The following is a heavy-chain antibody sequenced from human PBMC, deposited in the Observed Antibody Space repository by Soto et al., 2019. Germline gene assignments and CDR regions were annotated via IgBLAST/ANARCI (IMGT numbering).Heavy chain of an antibody. CDR3: ARGPLYDLESGMYWYFDL. V-gene: IGHV1-69*01. CDR2: IIPIFGTT. D-gene: IGHD1-26*01. J-gene: IGHJ2*01. Sequence: QVQLVQSGAEVRKSGSSVKVSCKLSGASFDSYTITWVRQAPGQGLEWMGGIIPIFGTTNYAQKFQGRLTITADGFTSAAYMDLGSLTSEDTAVYYCARGPLYDLESGMYWYFDLWGRGTLVTVSS. CDR1: GASFDSYT.